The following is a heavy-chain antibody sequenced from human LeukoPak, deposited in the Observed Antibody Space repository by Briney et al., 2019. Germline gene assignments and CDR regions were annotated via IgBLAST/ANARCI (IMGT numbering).Heavy chain of an antibody. CDR2: IKQDGSER. Sequence: GGSLRLSCAASGFTFSSYWMSWVRQAPGKGLEWVANIKQDGSERYYVDSVKGRFTISRDNAKNSLYLQMNSLETEDTAVYFCTRDGGQSGNTAFDIWGQGTMVTVSS. J-gene: IGHJ3*02. CDR3: TRDGGQSGNTAFDI. V-gene: IGHV3-7*03. CDR1: GFTFSSYW. D-gene: IGHD3-16*01.